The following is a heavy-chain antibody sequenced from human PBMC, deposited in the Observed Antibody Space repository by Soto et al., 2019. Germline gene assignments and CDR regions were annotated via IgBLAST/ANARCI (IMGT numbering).Heavy chain of an antibody. D-gene: IGHD3-22*01. CDR1: GFSFSEYG. CDR3: TKSPFGVVVLDY. J-gene: IGHJ4*02. V-gene: IGHV3-23*01. CDR2: ISGNKMNT. Sequence: HPGGSLRLSCVASGFSFSEYGMSWVRQTPQKTLEWVASISGNKMNTFYPDSVKSRFFISRDNSDNTLHLQMNSLKTEDTAVYYCTKSPFGVVVLDYWGQGTLVTVSS.